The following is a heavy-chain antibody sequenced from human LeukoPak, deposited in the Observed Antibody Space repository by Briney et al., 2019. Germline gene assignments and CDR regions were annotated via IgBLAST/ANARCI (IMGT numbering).Heavy chain of an antibody. D-gene: IGHD5-18*01. V-gene: IGHV3-30*18. CDR2: MSYDGFNK. CDR3: AKTKGYSYGYYFDY. Sequence: GGSLRLSCAASGFTFRSYWMSWVRQAPGKGLEWVAVMSYDGFNKYYADSVKGRFTISRDNSKNTLYLQMNSLRAEDTAVYYCAKTKGYSYGYYFDYWGQGTLVTVSS. CDR1: GFTFRSYW. J-gene: IGHJ4*02.